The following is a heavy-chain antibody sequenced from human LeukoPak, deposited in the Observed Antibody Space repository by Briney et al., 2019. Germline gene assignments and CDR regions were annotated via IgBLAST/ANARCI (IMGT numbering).Heavy chain of an antibody. CDR1: GFSFSSDW. CDR3: ARAYISPNWFDP. D-gene: IGHD1-1*01. V-gene: IGHV3-7*04. CDR2: IKQDGSEK. J-gene: IGHJ5*02. Sequence: PGGSLRLSCAASGFSFSSDWMAWVRQAPGKGLEWVGNIKQDGSEKYYLDSVRGRFTISRDNAKNSLYLQMNSLRAEDTAVYYCARAYISPNWFDPWGQGTLVTVSS.